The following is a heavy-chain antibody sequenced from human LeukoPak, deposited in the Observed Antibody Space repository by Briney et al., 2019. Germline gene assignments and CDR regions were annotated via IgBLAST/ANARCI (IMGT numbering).Heavy chain of an antibody. J-gene: IGHJ4*02. CDR1: GFTFSSYG. D-gene: IGHD6-19*01. CDR3: AREGRYSSGWYTY. V-gene: IGHV3-33*01. CDR2: IWYDGSNK. Sequence: SGGSLRLSCAASGFTFSSYGMHWVRQAPGKGLEWVAVIWYDGSNKYYADSVKGPLTISRDNSKNTLYLQMNSLRAEDTAVYYCAREGRYSSGWYTYWGQGTLVTVSS.